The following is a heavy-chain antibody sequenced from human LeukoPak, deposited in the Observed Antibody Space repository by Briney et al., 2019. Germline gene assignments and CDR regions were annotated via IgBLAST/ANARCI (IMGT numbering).Heavy chain of an antibody. D-gene: IGHD1-26*01. CDR2: PHNDGTT. V-gene: IGHV3-66*01. Sequence: PGGSLRLSCAASGFIVSSNYMSWVRQAPGKGLEWVSVPHNDGTTHYAEYVKGRFTISRDDSQNTLHLQMNSLRAEDTALYYCARGWAGAFDCWGQGTLVTVSS. CDR1: GFIVSSNY. J-gene: IGHJ4*02. CDR3: ARGWAGAFDC.